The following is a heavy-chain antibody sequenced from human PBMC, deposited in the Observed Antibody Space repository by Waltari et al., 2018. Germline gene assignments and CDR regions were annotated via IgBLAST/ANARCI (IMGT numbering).Heavy chain of an antibody. CDR3: ARGVSGTYYFDY. Sequence: QVQLQQWGAGLLKPSEPLSLTCAVYGGSFSGYYWSWIRQPPGKGLEWIGEINHSGSTNYNPSLKSRVTISVDTSKNQFSLKLSSVTAADTAVYYCARGVSGTYYFDYWGQGTLVTVSS. CDR2: INHSGST. D-gene: IGHD6-6*01. CDR1: GGSFSGYY. J-gene: IGHJ4*02. V-gene: IGHV4-34*01.